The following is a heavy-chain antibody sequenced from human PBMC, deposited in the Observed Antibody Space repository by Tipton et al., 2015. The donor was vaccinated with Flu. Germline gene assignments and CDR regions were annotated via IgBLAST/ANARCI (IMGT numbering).Heavy chain of an antibody. V-gene: IGHV4-39*07. Sequence: TLSLTCTVSGGSISSVTYYWGWIRQSPGKGLEWIGNIYYSGNTYYNPSLKSRVTMSVDTSKNQMSLRLISVTAADAAEYFCPRVDIVLVPSGSKENWLDPCGQGILVAVSS. CDR2: IYYSGNT. J-gene: IGHJ5*02. CDR1: GGSISSVTYY. D-gene: IGHD2-8*02. CDR3: PRVDIVLVPSGSKENWLDP.